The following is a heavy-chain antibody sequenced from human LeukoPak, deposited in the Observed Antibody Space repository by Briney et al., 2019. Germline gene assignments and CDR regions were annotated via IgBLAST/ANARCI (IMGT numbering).Heavy chain of an antibody. Sequence: PGGSLRLSCAASGFTFSSYSMNWVRQAPGKGLEWVSSISSSSSYIYYADSVKGRFTISRGNAKNSLYLQMNSLRAEDTAVYYCASVLLWFGELFGFDPWGQGTLVTVSS. CDR3: ASVLLWFGELFGFDP. J-gene: IGHJ5*02. CDR1: GFTFSSYS. V-gene: IGHV3-21*01. D-gene: IGHD3-10*01. CDR2: ISSSSSYI.